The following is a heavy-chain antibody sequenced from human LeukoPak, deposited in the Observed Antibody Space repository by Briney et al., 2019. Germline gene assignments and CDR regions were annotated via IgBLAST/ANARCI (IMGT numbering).Heavy chain of an antibody. D-gene: IGHD3-22*01. V-gene: IGHV4-59*01. CDR2: IYYSGST. Sequence: KPSETLSLTCSVSGGSISGYYWSWILQPPPKGLQWMRDIYYSGSTNYNPSLKSRVTISVDPSKNQFSLKLSSVTAADTAVYYCARGYYDSSGYLISYSWFDPWGQGTLVTVSS. CDR3: ARGYYDSSGYLISYSWFDP. J-gene: IGHJ5*02. CDR1: GGSISGYY.